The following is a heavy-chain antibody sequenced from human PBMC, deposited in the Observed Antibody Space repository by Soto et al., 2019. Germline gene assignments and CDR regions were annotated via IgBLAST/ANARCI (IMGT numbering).Heavy chain of an antibody. CDR1: GGTFSSYA. CDR2: IIPIFGTA. V-gene: IGHV1-69*13. CDR3: ARETTVTRGSYYYGMDV. D-gene: IGHD4-17*01. Sequence: SVKVSCKASGGTFSSYAISWVRQAPGQGLEWMGGIIPIFGTANYAQKFQGRVTITADESTSTAYMELSSLRSEDTAVYYCARETTVTRGSYYYGMDVWGQGTTVTVSS. J-gene: IGHJ6*02.